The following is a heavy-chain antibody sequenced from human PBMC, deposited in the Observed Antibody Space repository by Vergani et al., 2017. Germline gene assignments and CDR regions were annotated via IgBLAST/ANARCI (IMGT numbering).Heavy chain of an antibody. CDR2: IRYDGSNK. D-gene: IGHD3-10*01. Sequence: QVQLVESGGGVVQPGGSLRLSCAASGFTFSSYGMHWVRQAPGKGLEWVAFIRYDGSNKYYADSVKGRFTIARDNSKNTLYLQMNSLRAEDTAVYYCAKDLWFWELLVQYYYDYGMDVWGQGTTVTVSS. CDR1: GFTFSSYG. V-gene: IGHV3-30*02. J-gene: IGHJ6*02. CDR3: AKDLWFWELLVQYYYDYGMDV.